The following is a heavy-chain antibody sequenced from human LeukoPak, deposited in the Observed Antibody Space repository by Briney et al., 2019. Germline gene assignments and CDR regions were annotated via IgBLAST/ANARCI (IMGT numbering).Heavy chain of an antibody. CDR2: IYYSGST. V-gene: IGHV4-59*01. CDR3: ARVPPLQQLGTYYYYYYGMDV. J-gene: IGHJ6*02. Sequence: SETLSLTCTVSGGSISSYYWSWIRQPPGKGLEWIGYIYYSGSTNYNTSLKSRVTISVDTSKNQFSLKLSSATAADTAVYYCARVPPLQQLGTYYYYYYGMDVWGQGTTVTVSS. CDR1: GGSISSYY. D-gene: IGHD6-6*01.